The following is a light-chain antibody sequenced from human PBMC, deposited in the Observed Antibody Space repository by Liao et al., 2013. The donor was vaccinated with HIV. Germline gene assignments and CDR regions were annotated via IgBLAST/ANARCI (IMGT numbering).Light chain of an antibody. CDR2: QDS. CDR3: QVWDSSSDPYYV. V-gene: IGLV3-1*01. Sequence: SYELTQSPSVSVSPGQTASITCSGDDLGNKFVCWYQQKPGQSPALVIHQDSERPPGIPERFSGSNSGNTATLTISRVEAGDEADYYCQVWDSSSDPYYVFGTGTKVTVL. CDR1: DLGNKF. J-gene: IGLJ1*01.